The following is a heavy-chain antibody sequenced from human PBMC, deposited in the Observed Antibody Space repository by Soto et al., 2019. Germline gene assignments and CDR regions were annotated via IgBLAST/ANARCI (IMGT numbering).Heavy chain of an antibody. D-gene: IGHD4-17*01. CDR3: ARLATRYGGNPSYYYYYGMDV. J-gene: IGHJ6*02. Sequence: SETLSLTCTVSGGSISSSSYYWGWIRQPPGKGLEWIGSIYYSGSTYYNPPLESRVTISVDTSKNQFSLKLSSVTAADTAVYYCARLATRYGGNPSYYYYYGMDVWGQGTTVTVSS. V-gene: IGHV4-39*01. CDR2: IYYSGST. CDR1: GGSISSSSYY.